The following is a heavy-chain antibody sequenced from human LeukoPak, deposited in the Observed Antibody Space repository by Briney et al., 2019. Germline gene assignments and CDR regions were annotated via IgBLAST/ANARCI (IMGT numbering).Heavy chain of an antibody. Sequence: GGSLRLSCAASGFTVSSNYMSWVRQAPGKGLEWVSVIYSGGSTYYADSVKGRFTISRDNSKNTLYLQMNSLRAEDTAVYYCVRRRWELLHGAFDIWGQGTMVTVSS. CDR3: VRRRWELLHGAFDI. CDR1: GFTVSSNY. D-gene: IGHD1-26*01. CDR2: IYSGGST. J-gene: IGHJ3*02. V-gene: IGHV3-53*01.